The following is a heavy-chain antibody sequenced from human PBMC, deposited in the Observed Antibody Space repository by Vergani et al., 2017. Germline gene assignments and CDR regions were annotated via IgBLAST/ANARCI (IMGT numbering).Heavy chain of an antibody. CDR1: GFTVSSNY. CDR2: IYSGGST. Sequence: EVQLVESGGGLVQPGGSLRLSCAASGFTVSSNYMSWVRQAPGKGLEWVSVIYSGGSTYYADSVKGRFPISRHNSKNTLYLQMNSLRAEDTAVYYCARHPLTYPYGMDVWGQGTTVTVSS. V-gene: IGHV3-53*04. CDR3: ARHPLTYPYGMDV. J-gene: IGHJ6*02.